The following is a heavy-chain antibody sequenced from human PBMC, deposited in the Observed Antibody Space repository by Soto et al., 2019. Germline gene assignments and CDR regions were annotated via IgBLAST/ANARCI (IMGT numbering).Heavy chain of an antibody. D-gene: IGHD3-3*01. CDR3: ASARGITIFGVDYYYYGMDV. CDR1: GYTFTSYG. V-gene: IGHV1-18*01. CDR2: ISAYNGNT. J-gene: IGHJ6*02. Sequence: ASVKVSCKASGYTFTSYGISWVRQAPGQGLEWMGWISAYNGNTNYAQKLQGRVTMTTDKSTSTAYMELRSPRSDDTAVYYCASARGITIFGVDYYYYGMDVWGQGTTVTVSS.